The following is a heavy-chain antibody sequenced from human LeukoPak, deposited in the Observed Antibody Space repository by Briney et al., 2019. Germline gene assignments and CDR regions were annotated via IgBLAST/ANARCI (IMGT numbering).Heavy chain of an antibody. J-gene: IGHJ5*02. CDR1: GGSISGYS. V-gene: IGHV4-59*01. CDR3: ARGHLGLSP. Sequence: PSKTLSLTCTVSGGSISGYSWNWIRQPPGQGLEWIGYFHNSRTTSYNPSLTGRVIISVDTAMDQISLKLNSVTAADTAVYYCARGHLGLSPWGQGALVTVSS. CDR2: FHNSRTT. D-gene: IGHD3-10*01.